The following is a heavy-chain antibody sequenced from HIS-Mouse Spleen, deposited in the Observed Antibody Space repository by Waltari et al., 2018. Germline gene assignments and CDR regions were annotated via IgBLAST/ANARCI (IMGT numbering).Heavy chain of an antibody. V-gene: IGHV4-39*07. CDR3: ARGGTWTSFDY. D-gene: IGHD1-1*01. CDR2: IYYSGRT. CDR1: GGSISSSSYY. J-gene: IGHJ4*02. Sequence: QLQLQESGPGLVKPSETLSLTCTVSGGSISSSSYYWGWIRQPPGKGLEWIGSIYYSGRTYSNPSLKSRVTISVDTSKNQFSLKLSSVTAADTAVYYCARGGTWTSFDYWGQGTLVTVSS.